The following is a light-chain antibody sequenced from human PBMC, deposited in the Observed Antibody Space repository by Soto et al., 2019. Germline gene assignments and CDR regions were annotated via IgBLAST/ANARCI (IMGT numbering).Light chain of an antibody. CDR2: EVS. CDR1: SSDVGSYNR. Sequence: QSALTQPPSVSGSPGQSVTISCTGTSSDVGSYNRVSGYQQPPGTAPKLMIYEVSNRPSGVPDRFSGSKSGNTASLTISWLQAEDEADYYCSSYTSSIVVFGGGTKLTVL. J-gene: IGLJ2*01. CDR3: SSYTSSIVV. V-gene: IGLV2-18*02.